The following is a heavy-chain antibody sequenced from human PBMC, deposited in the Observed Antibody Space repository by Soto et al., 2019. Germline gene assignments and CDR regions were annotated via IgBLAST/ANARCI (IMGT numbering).Heavy chain of an antibody. D-gene: IGHD1-26*01. J-gene: IGHJ3*02. CDR1: GYTFTGYY. Sequence: ASVKVSCKASGYTFTGYYMHWVRQAPGQGLEWMGWINPNSGGTNYAQKFQGWVTMTRDTSISTAYMELSRLRSDDTAVYYCAREWAPTSDAFDIWGQGTMVTVSS. V-gene: IGHV1-2*04. CDR2: INPNSGGT. CDR3: AREWAPTSDAFDI.